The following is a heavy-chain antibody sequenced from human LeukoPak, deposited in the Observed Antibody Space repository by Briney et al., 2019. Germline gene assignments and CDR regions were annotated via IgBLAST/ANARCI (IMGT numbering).Heavy chain of an antibody. V-gene: IGHV1-69*13. J-gene: IGHJ1*01. CDR2: IIPIFGTA. D-gene: IGHD3-22*01. CDR1: GGTFSSYA. Sequence: ASVKVSCKASGGTFSSYAISWVRQAPGQGLEWMGGIIPIFGTANYAQKFQGRVTITADESTSTAYMELSSLRSEDTAVYYCARASTYYHDSSGYGRAEYFQHWGQGTLVTVSS. CDR3: ARASTYYHDSSGYGRAEYFQH.